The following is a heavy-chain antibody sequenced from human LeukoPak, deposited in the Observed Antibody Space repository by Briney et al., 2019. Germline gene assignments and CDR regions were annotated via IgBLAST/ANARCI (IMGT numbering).Heavy chain of an antibody. CDR3: ARGRLNSGSYYWGFDY. CDR1: GGSFSGYY. V-gene: IGHV4-34*01. D-gene: IGHD1-26*01. CDR2: INHSGST. J-gene: IGHJ4*02. Sequence: SETLSLTCAVYGGSFSGYYWSWIRQPPVKGLEWIGEINHSGSTNYNPSLKSRVTISVDTSKNQFSLKLSSVTAADTAVYYCARGRLNSGSYYWGFDYWGQGTLVTVSS.